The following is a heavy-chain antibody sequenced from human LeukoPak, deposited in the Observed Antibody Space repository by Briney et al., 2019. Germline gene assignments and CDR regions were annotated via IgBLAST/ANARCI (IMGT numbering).Heavy chain of an antibody. V-gene: IGHV3-21*01. D-gene: IGHD3-16*02. CDR2: ISSSSSYI. CDR1: GFTFSSYS. Sequence: PGGSLRLSCAASGFTFSSYSMNWVRQAPGKGLEWVSSISSSSSYIYYAYSVKGRFTISRDNAKNSLYLQMNSLRAEDTAVYYCAKAAEEYYDYVWGSYRNDYWGQGTLVTVSS. CDR3: AKAAEEYYDYVWGSYRNDY. J-gene: IGHJ4*02.